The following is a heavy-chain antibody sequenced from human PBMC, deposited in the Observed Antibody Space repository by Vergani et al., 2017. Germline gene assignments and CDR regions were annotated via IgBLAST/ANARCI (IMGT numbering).Heavy chain of an antibody. CDR2: IYHSAST. D-gene: IGHD2-21*01. J-gene: IGHJ6*03. CDR1: GDSISSGGHS. CDR3: ARERRHCLNYFYYYYMDV. Sequence: QLHLQESGSRLVKPSETLSLTCTVSGDSISSGGHSWSWIRQPPGKGLEWVGYIYHSASTYNNPTLKSRLTISADESRHQFSLQLTSVTAAAAAVYFCARERRHCLNYFYYYYMDVWGKGTTVTVSS. V-gene: IGHV4-30-2*01.